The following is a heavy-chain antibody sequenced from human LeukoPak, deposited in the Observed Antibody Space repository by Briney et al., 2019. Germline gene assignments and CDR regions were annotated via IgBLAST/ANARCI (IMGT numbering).Heavy chain of an antibody. V-gene: IGHV4-4*09. CDR1: GGSISSYY. J-gene: IGHJ3*02. CDR2: IYTSGST. CDR3: ARQRDGYNSRDAFDI. D-gene: IGHD5-24*01. Sequence: SETLSLTCTVSGGSISSYYWSWIRQPPGKGLVWIGYIYTSGSTNYNPSLKSRVTISVDTSKNQFSLKLSSVTAADTAVYYCARQRDGYNSRDAFDIWGQGTMVTVSS.